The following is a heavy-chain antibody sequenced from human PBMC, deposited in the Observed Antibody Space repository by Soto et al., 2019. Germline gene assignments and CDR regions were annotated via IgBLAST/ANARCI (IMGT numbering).Heavy chain of an antibody. D-gene: IGHD4-17*01. V-gene: IGHV3-7*01. CDR3: ARWSTVTTRGGGWHFDL. CDR1: GFTFSTYW. CDR2: IKQDGSEQ. J-gene: IGHJ2*01. Sequence: EVQLVESGGGLVQPGGSLRLSCAASGFTFSTYWMSWVRQAPGKGLEWVANIKQDGSEQYYVDSVKGRFTISRDNAKNSVFLQMSSLRAEDTAVYYCARWSTVTTRGGGWHFDLWGRGTLVTVSS.